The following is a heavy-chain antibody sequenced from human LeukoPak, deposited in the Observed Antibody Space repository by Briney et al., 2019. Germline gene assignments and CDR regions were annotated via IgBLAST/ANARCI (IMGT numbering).Heavy chain of an antibody. CDR1: GFTFSSYA. CDR2: ISGSGGST. D-gene: IGHD2-15*01. V-gene: IGHV3-23*01. Sequence: PGGSLRLSCAASGFTFSSYAMSWVRQAPGKGLEWVSAISGSGGSTYYADSVKGRFTISRDNSKNTLYLQMNSLRAEDTAVYYCARAYCSGGSCYFDYWGQGALVTVSS. CDR3: ARAYCSGGSCYFDY. J-gene: IGHJ4*02.